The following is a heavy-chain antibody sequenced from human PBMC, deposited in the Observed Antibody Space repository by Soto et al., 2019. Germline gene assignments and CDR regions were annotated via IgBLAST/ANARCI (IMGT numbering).Heavy chain of an antibody. J-gene: IGHJ3*02. Sequence: ASVKVSCKASGYTFTSYGISWVRQAPGQGREWMGWISAYNGNTKYSQKFQGRVTITRDTSASTAYMELSSLRSEDTAVYYCARVYCSGGSCYSRGYAFDIWGQGTMVTVS. CDR1: GYTFTSYG. V-gene: IGHV1-18*01. D-gene: IGHD2-15*01. CDR2: ISAYNGNT. CDR3: ARVYCSGGSCYSRGYAFDI.